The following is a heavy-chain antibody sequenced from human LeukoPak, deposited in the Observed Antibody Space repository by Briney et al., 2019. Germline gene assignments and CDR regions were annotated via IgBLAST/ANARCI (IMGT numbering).Heavy chain of an antibody. Sequence: ASVKVSCKASGYTFTSYGISWVRQAPGQGLEWMGWISAYNGNTNYAQKLQGRVTMTTDTSTSTAYMELRSLRPDDTAVYHCARDIGIWFGELLPHWGRGTLVTVSS. CDR2: ISAYNGNT. D-gene: IGHD3-10*01. CDR1: GYTFTSYG. CDR3: ARDIGIWFGELLPH. V-gene: IGHV1-18*01. J-gene: IGHJ4*02.